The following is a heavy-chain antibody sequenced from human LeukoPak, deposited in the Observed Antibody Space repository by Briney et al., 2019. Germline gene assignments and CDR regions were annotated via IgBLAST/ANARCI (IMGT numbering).Heavy chain of an antibody. Sequence: GSLRLSCAASGFTFSSYGMHWVRQAPGKGLEWVAFIRYDGSNKYYADSVKGRFTISRDNSKNTLYLQMNSLRAEDTAVYYCAKTIVVVPAAIDYWGQGTLVTVSS. D-gene: IGHD2-2*01. J-gene: IGHJ4*02. V-gene: IGHV3-30*02. CDR3: AKTIVVVPAAIDY. CDR1: GFTFSSYG. CDR2: IRYDGSNK.